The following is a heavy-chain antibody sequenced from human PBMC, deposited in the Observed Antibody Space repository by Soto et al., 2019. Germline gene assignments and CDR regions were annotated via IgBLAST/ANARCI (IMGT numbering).Heavy chain of an antibody. CDR3: ARYSSPIRQYALDI. V-gene: IGHV6-1*01. Sequence: SQTLSLTCAISGDSVSSNSAAWNWIRQSPSGGLEWLGRTYYRSKWYYDYAVSVESRITFNPDTSKNQISLQLNSVTPEDTAVYYCARYSSPIRQYALDIWGQGTMVTVPS. CDR1: GDSVSSNSAA. CDR2: TYYRSKWYY. J-gene: IGHJ3*02. D-gene: IGHD6-13*01.